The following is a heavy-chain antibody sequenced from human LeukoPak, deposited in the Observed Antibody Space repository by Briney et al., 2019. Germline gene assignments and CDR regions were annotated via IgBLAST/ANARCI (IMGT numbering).Heavy chain of an antibody. V-gene: IGHV3-7*01. D-gene: IGHD4-17*01. CDR3: ARDDYGDYGTR. CDR1: GFTFSSHW. J-gene: IGHJ4*02. Sequence: GGSLTLSCAAYGFTFSSHWMSWVRQAPGKGLEWVANIKQDGSEKYYVDSVKGRFTISRDNAKNSLYLQMNSLRAEDTAVYYCARDDYGDYGTRWGQGTLVTVPS. CDR2: IKQDGSEK.